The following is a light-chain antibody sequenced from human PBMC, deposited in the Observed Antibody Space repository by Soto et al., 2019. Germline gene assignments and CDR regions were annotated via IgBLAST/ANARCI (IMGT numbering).Light chain of an antibody. CDR2: GAS. V-gene: IGKV3-20*01. CDR3: QQYGSSLFT. CDR1: QSVSSSY. J-gene: IGKJ3*01. Sequence: EIVLTQSPGTLSLSPGERATLSCRASQSVSSSYLAWYQQKPGQAPRLLIYGASSRATGIPDRFSGSGSGIAFTLTIGGLEPEDFAVYYGQQYGSSLFTCGPGTKVDSK.